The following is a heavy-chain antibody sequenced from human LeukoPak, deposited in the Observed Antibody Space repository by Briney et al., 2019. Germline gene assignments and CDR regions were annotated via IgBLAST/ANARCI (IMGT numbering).Heavy chain of an antibody. CDR3: GYYNSGSYSTPDS. Sequence: GGSLRLSCAASGFTFSSYEMNWVRQAPGKGLEWVAYIHTDQTIQYYADSVKGRFTISRDNSKNTLYLQMKTLRSEDTAVYYCGYYNSGSYSTPDSWGQGTQVTVSS. CDR2: IHTDQTIQ. V-gene: IGHV3-30*02. J-gene: IGHJ5*01. CDR1: GFTFSSYE. D-gene: IGHD3-10*01.